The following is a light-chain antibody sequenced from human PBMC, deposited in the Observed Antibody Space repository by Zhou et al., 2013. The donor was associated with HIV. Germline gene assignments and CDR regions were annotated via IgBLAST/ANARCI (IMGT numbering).Light chain of an antibody. J-gene: IGKJ4*01. CDR1: QSVSSN. V-gene: IGKV3-15*01. CDR3: QQYNNWPLT. Sequence: ETVMTQSPATLSVSPGARATLSCRASQSVSSNLAWYQQKPGQAPRLLIYGASTRATGIPARFSGSGSGTEFTLTISSLQSEDFAVYYCQQYNNWPLTFGGGTKVEMK. CDR2: GAS.